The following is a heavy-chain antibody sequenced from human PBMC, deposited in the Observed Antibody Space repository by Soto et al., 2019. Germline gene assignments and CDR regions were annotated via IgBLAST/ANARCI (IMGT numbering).Heavy chain of an antibody. CDR1: GGSISSSSYY. D-gene: IGHD4-17*01. CDR3: ARQIRKATVTTEAWFDP. V-gene: IGHV4-39*01. J-gene: IGHJ5*02. Sequence: QLQLQESGPGLVKPSETLSLTCTVSGGSISSSSYYWGWIRQPPGKGLEWIGSIYYSGSTYYNPSLKSRGTIHVDTSKNQFSLKLSSVPAADTAVYYCARQIRKATVTTEAWFDPWGQGTLVTVSS. CDR2: IYYSGST.